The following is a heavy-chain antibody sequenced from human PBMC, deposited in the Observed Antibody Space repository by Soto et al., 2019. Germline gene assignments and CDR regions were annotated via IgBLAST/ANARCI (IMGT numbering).Heavy chain of an antibody. D-gene: IGHD2-15*01. J-gene: IGHJ6*02. V-gene: IGHV1-58*02. CDR2: IVVGSGNT. CDR1: GFTFTSSA. CDR3: AASRYCSGGSCYSPEDYYYYGMDV. Sequence: QMQLVQSGPEVKKPGTSVKVSCKASGFTFTSSAMQWVRQARGQRLEWIGWIVVGSGNTNYAQKFQERVTITRDMSTSTAYMELSSLRSEDTAVYYCAASRYCSGGSCYSPEDYYYYGMDVWGQGTTVTVSS.